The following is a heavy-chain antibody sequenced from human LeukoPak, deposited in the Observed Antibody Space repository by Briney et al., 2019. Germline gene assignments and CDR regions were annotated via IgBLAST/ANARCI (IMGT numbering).Heavy chain of an antibody. J-gene: IGHJ4*02. CDR2: IWYDGSNK. Sequence: GGSLRLSCAASGFTFSSYGMHWVRQAPGKGLECVAVIWYDGSNKYYADSVKGRFTISRDNSKNTLYLQMNSLRAEDTAVYYCARDGQQWLVGFDYWGQGTLVTVSS. CDR3: ARDGQQWLVGFDY. D-gene: IGHD6-19*01. CDR1: GFTFSSYG. V-gene: IGHV3-33*01.